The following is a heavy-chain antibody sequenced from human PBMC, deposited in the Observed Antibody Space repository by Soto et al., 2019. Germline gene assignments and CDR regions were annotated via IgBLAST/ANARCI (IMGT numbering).Heavy chain of an antibody. Sequence: SETLSLTCTVSGGSISSSSYFWGWIRQPPGKGLEWIGSMYYSGNTYYNPSLKSRVTISVDTSKNQFSLKLSSVTAADTAVYYCARQQDFGDYETYYYYYMDVWGKGTTVTVSS. CDR2: MYYSGNT. V-gene: IGHV4-39*01. D-gene: IGHD4-17*01. CDR3: ARQQDFGDYETYYYYYMDV. CDR1: GGSISSSSYF. J-gene: IGHJ6*03.